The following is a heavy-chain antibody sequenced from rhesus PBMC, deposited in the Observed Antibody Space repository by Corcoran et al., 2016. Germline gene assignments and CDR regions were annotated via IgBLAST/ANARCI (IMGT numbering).Heavy chain of an antibody. J-gene: IGHJ2*01. D-gene: IGHD3-28*01. CDR2: IYGSGSSN. V-gene: IGHV4-169*02. CDR1: GGSISSSY. Sequence: QLQLQESGPGLVKPSETLSVTCAVSGGSISSSYWSWIRPAPGKGLEWIGYIYGSGSSNNSNPSLKSRVTLSGDTSKNQLSLKLSSVTAADTAVYYCAIGFGYYYDSAPTGYFDLWGPGTPITISS. CDR3: AIGFGYYYDSAPTGYFDL.